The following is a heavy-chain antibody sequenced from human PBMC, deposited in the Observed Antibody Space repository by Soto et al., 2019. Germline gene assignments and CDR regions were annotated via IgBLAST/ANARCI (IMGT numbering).Heavy chain of an antibody. J-gene: IGHJ6*03. Sequence: GGSLRLSCAASGFTFSDYYMSWIRQAPGKGLEWVSYISSSGSTIYYADSVKGRFTISRDNAKNSLYLQMNSLRAEDTAVYYCASLGSFWRYYYYYMDVWGKGTTVTVSS. V-gene: IGHV3-11*01. CDR1: GFTFSDYY. CDR3: ASLGSFWRYYYYYMDV. CDR2: ISSSGSTI.